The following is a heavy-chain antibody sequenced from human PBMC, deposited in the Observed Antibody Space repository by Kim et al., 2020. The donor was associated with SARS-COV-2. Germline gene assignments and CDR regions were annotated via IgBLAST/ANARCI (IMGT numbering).Heavy chain of an antibody. CDR2: SYYSGTT. CDR3: ARDNGDYRRWFDP. CDR1: GDSVTSGSYY. J-gene: IGHJ5*02. Sequence: SETLSLTCTVSGDSVTSGSYYWSWIRQTPGKGLEWIGYSYYSGTTNYNPSLKRRVSISVDTSKNQFFLRLSSVTAADTAVYYCARDNGDYRRWFDPWGQGTLVTVSS. D-gene: IGHD4-17*01. V-gene: IGHV4-61*01.